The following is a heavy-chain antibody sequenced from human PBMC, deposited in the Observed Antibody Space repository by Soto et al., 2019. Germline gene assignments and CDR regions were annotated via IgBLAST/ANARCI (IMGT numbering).Heavy chain of an antibody. CDR1: GGSISSYF. D-gene: IGHD6-6*01. CDR2: IYYSGST. CDR3: ARHGPLQYSSSFFEY. Sequence: SETLSLTCTVSGGSISSYFCSWIRQPPGKGLEWIGYIYYSGSTNYNPSLKSRVTISMDTSENRFSLKLSSVPAADTAVYYCARHGPLQYSSSFFEYWGQGTLVTVSA. V-gene: IGHV4-59*08. J-gene: IGHJ4*02.